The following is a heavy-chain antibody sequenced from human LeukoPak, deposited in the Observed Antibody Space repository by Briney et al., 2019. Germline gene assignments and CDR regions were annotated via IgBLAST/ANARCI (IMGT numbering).Heavy chain of an antibody. CDR3: ARGSGGWLDYFDY. CDR2: IYSGGST. V-gene: IGHV3-66*01. Sequence: GGSLRLSCAASGFTFSNAWMSWVRQAPGKGLEWVSVIYSGGSTYYADSVKGRFTISRDNSKNTLYLQMNSLRAEDTAVYYCARGSGGWLDYFDYWGQGTLVTVSS. J-gene: IGHJ4*02. D-gene: IGHD6-19*01. CDR1: GFTFSNAW.